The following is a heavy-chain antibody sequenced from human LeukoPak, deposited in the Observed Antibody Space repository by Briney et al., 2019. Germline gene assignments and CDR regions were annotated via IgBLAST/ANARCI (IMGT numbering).Heavy chain of an antibody. CDR1: GGSISSYY. D-gene: IGHD6-19*01. V-gene: IGHV4-59*01. CDR2: IYYSGST. CDR3: AREESSGWYDGWFDP. J-gene: IGHJ5*02. Sequence: SETLSLTCTVSGGSISSYYWSWIRQPPGKGLEWIGYIYYSGSTNYNPSLKSRVTISVDTSKNQFSLKLSSVTAADTAVYYCAREESSGWYDGWFDPWGQGTLATVSS.